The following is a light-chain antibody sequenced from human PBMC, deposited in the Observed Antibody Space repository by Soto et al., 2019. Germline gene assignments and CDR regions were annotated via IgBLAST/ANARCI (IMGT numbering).Light chain of an antibody. Sequence: QSALTQPASVSASPGQSITISCTGTSSDVGGYNFVSWYQQHPGKAPKLMIYEVNNRPSGVSNRFSGSKSGNTASLTISGLQAEDEADYYCSSWTSSTTQVLGGGTKLTVL. CDR1: SSDVGGYNF. CDR3: SSWTSSTTQV. J-gene: IGLJ3*02. V-gene: IGLV2-14*01. CDR2: EVN.